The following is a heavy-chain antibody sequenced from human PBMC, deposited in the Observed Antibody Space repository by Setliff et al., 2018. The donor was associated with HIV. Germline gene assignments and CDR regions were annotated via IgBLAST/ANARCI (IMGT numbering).Heavy chain of an antibody. Sequence: PSETLSLTCSVSGASIGSGGYHWSWVRQSAGKGLEWIGHVHTSGSTDYNPSLKSRVTISMDTSKNQFSLKLGSVPAADTAVYYCARDRLSAFDPWGQGTLVTVSS. CDR2: VHTSGST. V-gene: IGHV4-61*09. CDR3: ARDRLSAFDP. CDR1: GASIGSGGYH. D-gene: IGHD3-16*01. J-gene: IGHJ5*02.